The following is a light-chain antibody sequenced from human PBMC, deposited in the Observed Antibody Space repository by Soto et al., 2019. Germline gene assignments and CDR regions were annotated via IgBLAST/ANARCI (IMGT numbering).Light chain of an antibody. Sequence: QSVLTQPPSASATPGQRVTISCSGSNSNIGTNTVNWYQQLPGTAPRLLIYTNNQRPSGIPERFSGSNSGNTATLTISGTQAMDEADYYCQAWDSSPGQFGGGTQLTVL. CDR2: TNN. CDR3: QAWDSSPGQ. J-gene: IGLJ2*01. V-gene: IGLV1-44*01. CDR1: NSNIGTNT.